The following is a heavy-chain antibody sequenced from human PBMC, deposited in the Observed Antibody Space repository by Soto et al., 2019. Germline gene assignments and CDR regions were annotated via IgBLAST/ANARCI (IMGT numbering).Heavy chain of an antibody. CDR2: INAGNGNT. CDR1: GYTFTSYA. CDR3: ARIKLLWFGELPEAPFDY. J-gene: IGHJ4*02. D-gene: IGHD3-10*01. V-gene: IGHV1-3*01. Sequence: EASVKVSCKASGYTFTSYAMHWVRQAPGQRLEWMGWINAGNGNTKYSQKFQGRVTITRDTSASTAYMELSSLRSEDTAVYYCARIKLLWFGELPEAPFDYWGQGTLVTVSS.